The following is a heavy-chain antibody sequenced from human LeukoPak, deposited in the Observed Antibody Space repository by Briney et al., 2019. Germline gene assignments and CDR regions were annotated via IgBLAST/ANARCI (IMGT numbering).Heavy chain of an antibody. V-gene: IGHV3-48*03. Sequence: GGSLRLSCAASGFTFSSYEMNWVRQAPGKGLEWVSYISSSGSTIYYADSVKGRFTISRDNAKNSLYLQMNSLRAEDTAVYYCATSGGPGWFGELFRGYFFDYWGQGTLVTVSS. J-gene: IGHJ4*02. D-gene: IGHD3-10*01. CDR3: ATSGGPGWFGELFRGYFFDY. CDR2: ISSSGSTI. CDR1: GFTFSSYE.